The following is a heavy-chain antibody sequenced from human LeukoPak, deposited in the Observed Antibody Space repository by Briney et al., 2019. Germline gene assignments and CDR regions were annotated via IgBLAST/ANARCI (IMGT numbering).Heavy chain of an antibody. J-gene: IGHJ5*02. V-gene: IGHV4-34*01. CDR2: INHSGST. CDR3: ARVMGTIFGVVNWFDP. Sequence: SETLSLTCAVYGGSFSGYYRSWIRQPPGKGLEWIGEINHSGSTNYNPSLKSRVTISVDTSKNQFSLKLSSVTAADTAVYYCARVMGTIFGVVNWFDPWGQGTLVTVSS. D-gene: IGHD3-3*01. CDR1: GGSFSGYY.